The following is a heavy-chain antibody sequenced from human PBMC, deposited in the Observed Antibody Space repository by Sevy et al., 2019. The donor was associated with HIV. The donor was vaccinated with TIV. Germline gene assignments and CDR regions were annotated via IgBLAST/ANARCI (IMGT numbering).Heavy chain of an antibody. CDR2: VSGSSNYI. CDR1: GFTFITYN. J-gene: IGHJ4*02. Sequence: GGSLRLSCAASGFTFITYNMNWVRQAPGKGLEWVSSVSGSSNYIYYAESLKGRFIISRDNAKNTLYLQINRLRAEDTAVYYCARGPPDGSYDYFDYWGQGTLVTVSS. D-gene: IGHD1-26*01. V-gene: IGHV3-21*06. CDR3: ARGPPDGSYDYFDY.